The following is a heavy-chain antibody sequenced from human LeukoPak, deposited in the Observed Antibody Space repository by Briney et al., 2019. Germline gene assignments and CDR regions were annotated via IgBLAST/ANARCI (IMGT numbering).Heavy chain of an antibody. D-gene: IGHD4-11*01. CDR1: GFTFSSYA. CDR2: ISGSGGST. V-gene: IGHV3-23*01. Sequence: GGSLRLSCAASGFTFSSYAMSWVRQAPGKGLEWVSAISGSGGSTYYADSVKGRFTISRDNSKNTLYLQMNSLRAEDTAVYYCARDHDYSNSRAYYGMDVWGQGTTVTVSS. CDR3: ARDHDYSNSRAYYGMDV. J-gene: IGHJ6*02.